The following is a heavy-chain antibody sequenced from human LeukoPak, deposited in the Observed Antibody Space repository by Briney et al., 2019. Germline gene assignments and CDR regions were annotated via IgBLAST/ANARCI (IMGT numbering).Heavy chain of an antibody. CDR1: GGSISSYY. V-gene: IGHV4-59*08. Sequence: PSETLSLTCTVSGGSISSYYWSWIRQSPGKGLEWIGYIYYTGSTNYNPSLKSRVTISVDTSKNQSSLKLSSVTAADTAVYYCARRDYYYDSSGYNDAFDIWGQGTMVTVSS. CDR3: ARRDYYYDSSGYNDAFDI. CDR2: IYYTGST. D-gene: IGHD3-22*01. J-gene: IGHJ3*02.